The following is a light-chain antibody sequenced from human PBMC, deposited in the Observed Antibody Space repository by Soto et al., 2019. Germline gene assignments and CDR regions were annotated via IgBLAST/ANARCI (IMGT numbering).Light chain of an antibody. CDR3: CSYGGGRTPLG. V-gene: IGLV2-11*01. CDR2: DVS. CDR1: RSEVGGYKY. Sequence: QWPLTQPRSGSGTPGQSVAISCAGSRSEVGGYKYVSWYQQFPGKAPKLIIYDVSRRPSGVPDRFSGSKSGNTASLTISGLQAEDEGDYYCCSYGGGRTPLGFGGGTKVTVL. J-gene: IGLJ2*01.